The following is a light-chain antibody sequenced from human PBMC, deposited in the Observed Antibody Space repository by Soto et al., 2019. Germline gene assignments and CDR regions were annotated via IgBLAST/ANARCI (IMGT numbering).Light chain of an antibody. CDR3: QQYNNWPPWT. J-gene: IGKJ1*01. CDR1: QSVSSN. V-gene: IGKV3-15*01. CDR2: GAS. Sequence: IVMTQSPATLSVSPGERATLSCRASQSVSSNLAWYQQKPGQAPRLLIYGASTRATGIPARFSGSGSGTEFTLPISSLQSEDFAVYYCQQYNNWPPWTFGQGTKVEIK.